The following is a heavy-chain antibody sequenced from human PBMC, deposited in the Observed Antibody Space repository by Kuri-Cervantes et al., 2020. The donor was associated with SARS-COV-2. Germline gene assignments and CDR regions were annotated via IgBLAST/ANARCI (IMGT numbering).Heavy chain of an antibody. D-gene: IGHD5-24*01. Sequence: LRLSCAISGDSVSSNSAAWNWIRQSPSRGLEWLGRTYYRFKWYNDYAVSVKSRITINPDTSKNQFSLQLNSVTPEDTAVYYCARGEMATNVFDYWGQGTLVTVSS. CDR1: GDSVSSNSAA. J-gene: IGHJ4*02. CDR2: TYYRFKWYN. CDR3: ARGEMATNVFDY. V-gene: IGHV6-1*01.